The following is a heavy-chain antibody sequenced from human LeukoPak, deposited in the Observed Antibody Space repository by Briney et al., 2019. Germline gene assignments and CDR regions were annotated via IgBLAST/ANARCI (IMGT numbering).Heavy chain of an antibody. CDR1: GFTFSDYY. J-gene: IGHJ4*02. V-gene: IGHV4-59*08. Sequence: PGGSLRLSCAASGFTFSDYYMSWIRQPPGKGLEWLGYVHYTGSSDYNPALKSRVTISIDTSRNRFSLKLSSVTAADTAVYWCARHVGNGYNIFDYWGQGTLVTVSS. CDR2: VHYTGSS. D-gene: IGHD5-24*01. CDR3: ARHVGNGYNIFDY.